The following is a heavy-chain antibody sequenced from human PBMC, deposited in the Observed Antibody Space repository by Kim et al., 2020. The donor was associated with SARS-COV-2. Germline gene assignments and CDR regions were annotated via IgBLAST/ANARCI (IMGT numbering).Heavy chain of an antibody. D-gene: IGHD2-15*01. V-gene: IGHV3-30-3*01. CDR1: GFTFSSYA. Sequence: GGSLRLSCAASGFTFSSYAMHWVRQAPGKGLEWVAVISYDGSNKYYADSVKGRFIISRDNSKNTLYLQMNSLRAEDTAVYYCARGGWYFDYWGQGTLVTVSS. CDR3: ARGGWYFDY. J-gene: IGHJ4*02. CDR2: ISYDGSNK.